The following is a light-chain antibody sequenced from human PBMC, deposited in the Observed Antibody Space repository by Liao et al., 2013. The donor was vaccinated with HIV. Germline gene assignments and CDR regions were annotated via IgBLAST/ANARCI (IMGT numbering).Light chain of an antibody. Sequence: SYELTQPPSVSVSPGQTASITCSGDKLGDKYASWYQQKPGQSPVLVIYQDSKRPSGIPERFSGSNSGNTATLTISGVEAGDEADYYCQVWDDNSNHVVFGGGTKLTVL. J-gene: IGLJ2*01. CDR2: QDS. V-gene: IGLV3-1*01. CDR1: KLGDKY. CDR3: QVWDDNSNHVV.